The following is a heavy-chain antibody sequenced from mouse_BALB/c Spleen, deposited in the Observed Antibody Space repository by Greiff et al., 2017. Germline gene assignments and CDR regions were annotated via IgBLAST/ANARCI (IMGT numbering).Heavy chain of an antibody. J-gene: IGHJ2*01. CDR1: AYTFTSYY. CDR3: TRGRGNYGYFDY. V-gene: IGHV1S81*02. D-gene: IGHD2-1*01. CDR2: INPSNGGT. Sequence: VQLQQPGAELVKPGASVKFSCKASAYTFTSYYLYWVKQRPGQGLEWIGGINPSNGGTNFNEKFKSKATLTVDKSSSTAYMQLSSLTSEDSAVYYCTRGRGNYGYFDYWGQGTTLTVSS.